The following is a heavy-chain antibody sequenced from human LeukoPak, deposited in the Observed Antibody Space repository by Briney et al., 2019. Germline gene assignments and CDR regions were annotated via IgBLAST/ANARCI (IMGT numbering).Heavy chain of an antibody. Sequence: ASVKVSCKASGHTFTGYYMHWVRQAPGQGLEWMGRINPNSGGTNYAQKFQGRVTMTRDTSIGTAYMELSRLRSDDTAVYYCASGGYGAQNYFDYWGQGSLVTVSS. V-gene: IGHV1-2*06. CDR3: ASGGYGAQNYFDY. J-gene: IGHJ4*02. CDR1: GHTFTGYY. D-gene: IGHD6-25*01. CDR2: INPNSGGT.